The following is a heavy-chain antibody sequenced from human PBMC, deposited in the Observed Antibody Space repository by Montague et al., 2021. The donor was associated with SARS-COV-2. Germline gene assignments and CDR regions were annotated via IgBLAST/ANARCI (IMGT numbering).Heavy chain of an antibody. CDR2: IYHSGST. D-gene: IGHD3-10*01. J-gene: IGHJ6*02. CDR1: GGSISSGGYS. V-gene: IGHV4-30-2*01. Sequence: TLSLTCAVSGGSISSGGYSWNWIRQPPGKGLEWIGYIYHSGSTYYNPSLKSRVTISLDSSKNQFSLNLTSVTAADTAVYYCARGSMVRGGKAYYGVDVWGQGTTVTVSS. CDR3: ARGSMVRGGKAYYGVDV.